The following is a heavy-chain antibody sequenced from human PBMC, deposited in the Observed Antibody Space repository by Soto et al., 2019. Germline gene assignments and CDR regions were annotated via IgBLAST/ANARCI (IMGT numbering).Heavy chain of an antibody. CDR1: GYTFTSYY. J-gene: IGHJ6*02. CDR2: INPSGGST. V-gene: IGHV1-46*01. Sequence: ASVKVSCKASGYTFTSYYMHWLRQAPGQGLEWMGIINPSGGSTSYAQKFQGRDTTTRDTDTSTVYMELSILRSEDTAVYYCARASSHRTFWSGYYLHYYYYYGMEVWGQGTTVTVSS. CDR3: ARASSHRTFWSGYYLHYYYYYGMEV. D-gene: IGHD3-3*01.